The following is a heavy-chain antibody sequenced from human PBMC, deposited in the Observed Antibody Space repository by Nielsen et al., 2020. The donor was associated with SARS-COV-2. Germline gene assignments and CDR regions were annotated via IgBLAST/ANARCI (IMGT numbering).Heavy chain of an antibody. CDR3: ARDGGRRTMFGVNHRVRKDAFDI. D-gene: IGHD3-3*01. Sequence: GGSLRLSCAASGFIFRDYNMNWVRQAPGKGLEWVSFISSRSDYIYYADSMKGRFTISRDNAKSSLFLQMNRLRVEDTAVYYCARDGGRRTMFGVNHRVRKDAFDIWGQGTMVTVSS. V-gene: IGHV3-21*01. CDR1: GFIFRDYN. CDR2: ISSRSDYI. J-gene: IGHJ3*02.